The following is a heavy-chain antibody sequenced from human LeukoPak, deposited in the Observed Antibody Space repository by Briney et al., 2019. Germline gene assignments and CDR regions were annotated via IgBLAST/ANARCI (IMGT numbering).Heavy chain of an antibody. D-gene: IGHD2-8*01. Sequence: GGSLSLSCAASGFTFSTYSMNWVRQAPGKGLEWVSSISSSSSYIYYADSVKGRFTISRDNAKNSLYLQMNSLRAEDTAVYYCARVGYCNNANCYRFDYWGQGTLVTVSS. CDR3: ARVGYCNNANCYRFDY. J-gene: IGHJ4*02. CDR1: GFTFSTYS. CDR2: ISSSSSYI. V-gene: IGHV3-21*01.